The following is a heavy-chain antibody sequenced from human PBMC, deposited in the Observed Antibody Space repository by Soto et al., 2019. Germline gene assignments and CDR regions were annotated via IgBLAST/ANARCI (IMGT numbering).Heavy chain of an antibody. CDR2: IIPIFGTA. V-gene: IGHV1-69*06. J-gene: IGHJ6*02. CDR3: ARVDQYCSGGSCYPYYYYGMDV. Sequence: GASVKVSCKAAGGTFSSYAISWVRQAPGQGLEWMGGIIPIFGTANYAQKFQGRVTITADKSTSTAYMELSSLRSEDTAVYYCARVDQYCSGGSCYPYYYYGMDVWGQGTTVTVSS. D-gene: IGHD2-15*01. CDR1: GGTFSSYA.